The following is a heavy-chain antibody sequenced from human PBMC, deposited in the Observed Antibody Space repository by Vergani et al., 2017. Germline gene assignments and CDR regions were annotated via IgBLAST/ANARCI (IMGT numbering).Heavy chain of an antibody. CDR1: GGSFSSYY. CDR2: IYTSGST. CDR3: ARIPYSSGWYFDY. V-gene: IGHV4-59*10. Sequence: QVQLQQWGAGLLKPSETLSLTCAVYGGSFSSYYWSWIRQPAGKGLEWIGRIYTSGSTNYNPSLKSRVTMSVDTSKNQFSLKLSSVTAADTAVYYCARIPYSSGWYFDYWGQGTLVTVSS. J-gene: IGHJ4*02. D-gene: IGHD6-19*01.